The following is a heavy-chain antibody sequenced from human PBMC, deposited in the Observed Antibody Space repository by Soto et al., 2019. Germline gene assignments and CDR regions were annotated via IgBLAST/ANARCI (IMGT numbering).Heavy chain of an antibody. CDR1: GGSFSDYF. D-gene: IGHD6-19*01. Sequence: KTSETLSLTCAVYGGSFSDYFWNWIRQTPGKGLEWIGKVNHNGRNNYNPSLKSRVTISLDMSKNQISLKLTSVTAADTAVYYCARGGSSDWQVAFDFWGQGTMVTVSS. V-gene: IGHV4-34*01. CDR2: VNHNGRN. CDR3: ARGGSSDWQVAFDF. J-gene: IGHJ3*01.